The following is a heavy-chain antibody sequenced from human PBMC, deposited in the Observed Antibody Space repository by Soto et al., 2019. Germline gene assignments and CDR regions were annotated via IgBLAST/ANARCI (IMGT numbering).Heavy chain of an antibody. CDR1: GYTFTGYY. CDR3: ARDFSRAAAGTTYYYMDV. D-gene: IGHD6-13*01. J-gene: IGHJ6*03. V-gene: IGHV1-2*04. CDR2: INPNSGGT. Sequence: ASVKVSCKASGYTFTGYYMHWVRQAPGQGLEWMGWINPNSGGTNYAQKFQGWVTMTRDTSISTAYMELSRLRSDDTAVYYCARDFSRAAAGTTYYYMDVWGKGPTVNVSS.